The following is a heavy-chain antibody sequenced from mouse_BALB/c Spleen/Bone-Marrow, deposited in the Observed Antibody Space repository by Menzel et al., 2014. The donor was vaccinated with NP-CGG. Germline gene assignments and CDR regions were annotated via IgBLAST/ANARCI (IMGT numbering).Heavy chain of an antibody. CDR1: GYSFTGYT. D-gene: IGHD1-1*01. CDR3: ESYCGSSWSFDV. Sequence: VQLKDSGPELVKPGASMKISCKASGYSFTGYTMNWVKQSHGKNLEWIGLINPYNGGTSYNQKFKGKATLTVDKSSTTAYMVFHRLTSEDSAVYYCESYCGSSWSFDVWGEGTTVTVSS. J-gene: IGHJ1*01. V-gene: IGHV1S135*01. CDR2: INPYNGGT.